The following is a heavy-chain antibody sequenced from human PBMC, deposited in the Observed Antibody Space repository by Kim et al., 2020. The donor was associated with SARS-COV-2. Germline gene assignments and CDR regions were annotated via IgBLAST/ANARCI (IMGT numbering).Heavy chain of an antibody. D-gene: IGHD2-15*01. V-gene: IGHV3-23*01. CDR1: GFTFSSYA. CDR3: AKARRGSSNPPDF. J-gene: IGHJ4*02. CDR2: ISGSGVTT. Sequence: GGSLRLSCSASGFTFSSYAMNWVRQAPGKGLDWVSAISGSGVTTYYADSVKGRFTISRDNAKNSVYLKMNSLRAEDTAVYYCAKARRGSSNPPDFWGQGTLVTVSS.